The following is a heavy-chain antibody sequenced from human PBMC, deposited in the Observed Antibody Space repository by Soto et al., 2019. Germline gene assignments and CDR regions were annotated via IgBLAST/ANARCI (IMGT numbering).Heavy chain of an antibody. CDR3: ARDRLLVRNYYYYYMDV. D-gene: IGHD2-8*01. CDR1: GYTFTSYG. V-gene: IGHV1-18*01. J-gene: IGHJ6*03. Sequence: ASVKVSCKASGYTFTSYGISWVRQAPGQGLEWMGWISAYNGNTNYAQKLQGRVTMTTDTSTSTAYMELRSLRSDDTAVYYCARDRLLVRNYYYYYMDVSGKATTVTVSS. CDR2: ISAYNGNT.